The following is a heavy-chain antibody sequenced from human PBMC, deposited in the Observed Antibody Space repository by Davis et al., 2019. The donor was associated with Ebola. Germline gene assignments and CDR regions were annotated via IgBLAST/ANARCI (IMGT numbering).Heavy chain of an antibody. CDR2: ISSSSSYI. D-gene: IGHD5-12*01. CDR1: GFTFSSYS. J-gene: IGHJ4*02. Sequence: GESLKISCAASGFTFSSYSMNSVRQAPGKGLEWVSSISSSSSYIYYADSVKGRFTISRDNAKNSLYLQMNSLRAEDTAVYYCARGGGYSGYDYYFDYWGQGTLVTVSS. CDR3: ARGGGYSGYDYYFDY. V-gene: IGHV3-21*01.